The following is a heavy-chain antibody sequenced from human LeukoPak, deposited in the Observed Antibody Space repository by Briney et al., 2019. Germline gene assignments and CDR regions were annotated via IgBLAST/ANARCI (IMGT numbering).Heavy chain of an antibody. Sequence: GGSLRLSCAASGFTFSSYAMSWVRQAPGKGLEWVSAISGSGGSTYYADSVKGRFTISRDNSKNTLYLQMNSLRAEDTAVYYCARSGLVRDWYFDLWGRGTLVTVSS. D-gene: IGHD6-19*01. CDR2: ISGSGGST. CDR1: GFTFSSYA. CDR3: ARSGLVRDWYFDL. J-gene: IGHJ2*01. V-gene: IGHV3-23*01.